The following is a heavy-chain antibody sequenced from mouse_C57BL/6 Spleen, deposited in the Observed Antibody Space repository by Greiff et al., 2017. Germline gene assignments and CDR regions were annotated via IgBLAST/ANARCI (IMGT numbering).Heavy chain of an antibody. J-gene: IGHJ3*01. CDR1: GFTFSSYG. CDR2: ISSGGSYT. Sequence: EVKVVESGGDLVKPGGSLKLSCAASGFTFSSYGMSWVRQTPDKRLEWVATISSGGSYTYYPDSVKGRFTISRDNAKNTLYLQMSSLKSEDTAMYDCARRDYDEGAWFAYWGQGTLVTVSA. CDR3: ARRDYDEGAWFAY. D-gene: IGHD2-4*01. V-gene: IGHV5-6*02.